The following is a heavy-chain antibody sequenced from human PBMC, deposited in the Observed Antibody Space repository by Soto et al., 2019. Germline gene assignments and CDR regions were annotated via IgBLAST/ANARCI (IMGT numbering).Heavy chain of an antibody. CDR1: GFAVSSYS. CDR3: TRGRSMIANDDFEY. V-gene: IGHV3-30-3*01. J-gene: IGHJ4*02. CDR2: MSFDGNSK. Sequence: GGSLRLSCAAYGFAVSSYSMHWVRQAPGKGLEWVAAMSFDGNSKYFADSVKGRFKISRDTSKNTWSLEMESLGVEDSALYHCTRGRSMIANDDFEYWGQGTQVTVSS. D-gene: IGHD2-21*01.